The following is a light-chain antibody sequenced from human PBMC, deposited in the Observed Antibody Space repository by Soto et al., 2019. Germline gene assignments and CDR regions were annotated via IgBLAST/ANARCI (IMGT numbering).Light chain of an antibody. J-gene: IGLJ3*02. Sequence: QLVLTQPPSVSGAPGQKVTISCTGSSSNIGAGYDVNWYQQLPGTAPKLLMYGQTNRPSGVPDRFSGSKSGTSASLAITGLQAEDEADYYCQSYDSSLSCWVFGGGTKVTVL. CDR3: QSYDSSLSCWV. V-gene: IGLV1-40*01. CDR2: GQT. CDR1: SSNIGAGYD.